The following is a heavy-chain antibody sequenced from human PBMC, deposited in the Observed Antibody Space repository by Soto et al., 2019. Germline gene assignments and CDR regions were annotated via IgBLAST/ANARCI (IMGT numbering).Heavy chain of an antibody. D-gene: IGHD3-22*01. CDR1: GGSISSYY. CDR3: AREVGHITMIVVAYDAFDI. J-gene: IGHJ3*02. Sequence: PSETLSLTCTVSGGSISSYYWSWIRQPAGKGLEWIGRIYTSGSTNYNPSLKSRVTMSVDTSKNQFSLKLSSVTAADTAVYYCAREVGHITMIVVAYDAFDIWGQGTMGTVS. CDR2: IYTSGST. V-gene: IGHV4-4*07.